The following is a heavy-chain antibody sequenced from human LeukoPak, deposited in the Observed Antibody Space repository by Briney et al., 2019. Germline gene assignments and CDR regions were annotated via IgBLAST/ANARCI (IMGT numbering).Heavy chain of an antibody. D-gene: IGHD5-18*01. CDR3: AKQISVVDTAMWDWFDP. J-gene: IGHJ5*02. CDR1: GFTFSSYG. Sequence: PGGSLRLSCAASGFTFSSYGMHWVRQAPGKGLEWVAVISYDGSNKYYADSVKGRFTISRDNSKNTLYLQMNSLRAEDTAVYYCAKQISVVDTAMWDWFDPWGQGTLVTVSS. V-gene: IGHV3-30*18. CDR2: ISYDGSNK.